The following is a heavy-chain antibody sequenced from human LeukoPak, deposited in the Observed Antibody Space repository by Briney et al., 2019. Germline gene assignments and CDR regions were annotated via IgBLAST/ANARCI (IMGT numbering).Heavy chain of an antibody. V-gene: IGHV3-21*01. J-gene: IGHJ5*02. Sequence: GGSLRLSCAASGFTFSSYSMNWVRQAPGKGLEWVSSISSSSSYIYYADSVMGRFTISRDNSKNTLYLQMSGLRPEDTAIYYCAKAGGNNWFDPWGQGTLVTVSS. CDR3: AKAGGNNWFDP. CDR2: ISSSSSYI. CDR1: GFTFSSYS. D-gene: IGHD1-26*01.